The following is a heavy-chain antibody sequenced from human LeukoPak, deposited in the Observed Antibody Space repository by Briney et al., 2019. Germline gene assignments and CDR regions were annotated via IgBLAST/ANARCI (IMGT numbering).Heavy chain of an antibody. D-gene: IGHD6-13*01. Sequence: PSETLSLTCAVYGGSFSGYYWSWIRQPSGKGLEWIGEINHSGSTNYNPSLKSRVTISVDTSKNQFSLKLSSVTAADTAVYYCARASWYGGYFDYWGQGTLVTVSS. CDR2: INHSGST. CDR1: GGSFSGYY. V-gene: IGHV4-34*01. CDR3: ARASWYGGYFDY. J-gene: IGHJ4*02.